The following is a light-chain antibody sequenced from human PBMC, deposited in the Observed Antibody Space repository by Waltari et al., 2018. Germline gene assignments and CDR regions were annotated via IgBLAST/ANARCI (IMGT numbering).Light chain of an antibody. CDR1: QTVRTTY. CDR3: QQYDISPLT. CDR2: GAS. J-gene: IGKJ4*01. V-gene: IGKV3-20*01. Sequence: EIVLTQSPGTLSLSPGERATLSCRALQTVRTTYLAWYQQKPGQAPTLLIYGASSRATGIPDRFSGSGSGTDFSLTSSSLEPEDFAVYYCQQYDISPLTFGGGTKVEIK.